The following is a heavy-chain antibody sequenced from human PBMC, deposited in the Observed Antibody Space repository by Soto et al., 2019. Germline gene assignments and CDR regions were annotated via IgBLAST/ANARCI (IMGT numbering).Heavy chain of an antibody. CDR3: ARDASYYSLWSGYYPSRNGMDV. CDR1: GFTFSSFG. J-gene: IGHJ6*02. CDR2: IWNDGSKK. Sequence: QVQVVESGGGVVQPGRSLRLSCAASGFTFSSFGMHWVRQAPGKRLEWVSLIWNDGSKKSYGDSVKGRFTISRDNSRNTVYLQMNSLRADDTAVYYCARDASYYSLWSGYYPSRNGMDVWGQGTTVTVSS. V-gene: IGHV3-33*01. D-gene: IGHD3-3*01.